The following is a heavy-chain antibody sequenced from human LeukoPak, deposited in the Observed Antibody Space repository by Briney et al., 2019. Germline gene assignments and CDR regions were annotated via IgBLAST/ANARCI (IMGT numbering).Heavy chain of an antibody. D-gene: IGHD1-26*01. Sequence: GGSLRLSCAASGFSVSSNYMSWVRQAPGKGLEWVALIYSDETTYYADSVKGRFTISRDNSKSTLYLQMKRLRAEDTAVYYCARHWELRGQGTLVTVSS. J-gene: IGHJ4*02. V-gene: IGHV3-53*01. CDR3: ARHWEL. CDR2: IYSDETT. CDR1: GFSVSSNY.